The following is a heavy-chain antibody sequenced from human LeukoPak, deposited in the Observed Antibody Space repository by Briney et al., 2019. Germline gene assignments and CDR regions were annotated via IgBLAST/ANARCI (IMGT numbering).Heavy chain of an antibody. D-gene: IGHD4-17*01. CDR3: AKGRNGDNVAEASDI. Sequence: GGSLRLSCAASGFTFSTYAVNWVRQAPGKGLEWVSAISTSGGRTYYAGSVKGRFTISRDNSKNTLYLQMNGLRGEDTAVYYCAKGRNGDNVAEASDIWGQGTMVTVSS. CDR2: ISTSGGRT. J-gene: IGHJ3*02. V-gene: IGHV3-23*01. CDR1: GFTFSTYA.